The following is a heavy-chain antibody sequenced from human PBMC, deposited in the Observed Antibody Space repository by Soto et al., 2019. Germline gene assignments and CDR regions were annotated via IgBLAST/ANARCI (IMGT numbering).Heavy chain of an antibody. CDR2: IYYTGTA. Sequence: SATLSITCTVSGGYISPYYWSWLRQSSGKGLEWLGYIYYTGTADYNPSLENRVTLSVDTSTNRFSLELTSVTAADTAVYYCARQLDDGDYGYYFEYWGPGILVTVSS. CDR1: GGYISPYY. V-gene: IGHV4-59*01. J-gene: IGHJ4*02. CDR3: ARQLDDGDYGYYFEY. D-gene: IGHD4-17*01.